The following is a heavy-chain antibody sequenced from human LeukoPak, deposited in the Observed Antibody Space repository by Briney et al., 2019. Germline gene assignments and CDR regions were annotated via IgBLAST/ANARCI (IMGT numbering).Heavy chain of an antibody. CDR2: INPNSGGT. CDR1: GYTFTSYD. J-gene: IGHJ4*02. CDR3: ARDPKIADDY. V-gene: IGHV1-2*02. Sequence: ASVKVSCKASGYTFTSYDINWVRQAPGQGLEWMGWINPNSGGTNYAQKFQGRVTMTRDTSISTAHMELSRLRSDDTAVYYCARDPKIADDYWGQGTLVTVSS. D-gene: IGHD3-22*01.